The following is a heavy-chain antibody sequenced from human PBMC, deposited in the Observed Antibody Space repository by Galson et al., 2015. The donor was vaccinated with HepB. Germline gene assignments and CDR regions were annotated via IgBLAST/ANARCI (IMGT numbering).Heavy chain of an antibody. J-gene: IGHJ6*02. Sequence: SLRLSCATSGFNFNDHGMHWVRHAPGKGLEWVSSISYNSGTIGYADSVKGRFTISRDNAKNSLYLQMNSLRAEDTALYYCTKDLGASCFPGWGMNVWGQGTTVTVS. D-gene: IGHD2-2*01. CDR2: ISYNSGTI. CDR1: GFNFNDHG. CDR3: TKDLGASCFPGWGMNV. V-gene: IGHV3-9*01.